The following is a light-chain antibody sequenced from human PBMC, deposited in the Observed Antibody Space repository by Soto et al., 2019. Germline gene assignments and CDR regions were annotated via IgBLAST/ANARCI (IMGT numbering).Light chain of an antibody. CDR1: QDIRNE. J-gene: IGKJ4*01. CDR3: LQHNSYPIT. CDR2: AAS. V-gene: IGKV1-17*01. Sequence: DTQMTQSPSSLSASVGDRVTITCRASQDIRNELGWYQHKPGTAPKRLIYAASSLQSGVPSRLSGSGSGTEFTLTISSLQPDDFATYYCLQHNSYPITFGGGTKVEIK.